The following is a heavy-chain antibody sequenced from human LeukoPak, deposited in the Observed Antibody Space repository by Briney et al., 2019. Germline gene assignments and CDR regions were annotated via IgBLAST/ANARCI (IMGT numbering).Heavy chain of an antibody. Sequence: PGGSLRFSCAASGFTFSSYRMHWVRQAPGKGLVWVSRINSDGRSTSYADSVKGRFTISRDNAKNTLYLKMNSLRAEDTAVYYCASEPTFYCGGDCYSHIWGQGTMVTVSS. D-gene: IGHD2-21*02. J-gene: IGHJ3*02. CDR1: GFTFSSYR. CDR2: INSDGRST. V-gene: IGHV3-74*01. CDR3: ASEPTFYCGGDCYSHI.